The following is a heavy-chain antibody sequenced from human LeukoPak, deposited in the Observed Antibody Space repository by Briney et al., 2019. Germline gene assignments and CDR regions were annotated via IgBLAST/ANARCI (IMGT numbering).Heavy chain of an antibody. Sequence: SETLSLTCTVSGGSITNFHWNWVRQPAGKGLEWIGRIYTSGSTNCNPSLKSRVTMSVDTSKNQFSLNLSSVTAADTAVYYCARGGVTLTTLIYWGQGTLVTVSS. V-gene: IGHV4-4*07. CDR3: ARGGVTLTTLIY. D-gene: IGHD4-17*01. CDR2: IYTSGST. J-gene: IGHJ4*02. CDR1: GGSITNFH.